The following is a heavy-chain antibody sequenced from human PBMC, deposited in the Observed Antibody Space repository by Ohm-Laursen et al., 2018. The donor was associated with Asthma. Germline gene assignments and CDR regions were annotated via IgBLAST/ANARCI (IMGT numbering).Heavy chain of an antibody. V-gene: IGHV3-48*01. D-gene: IGHD3-3*01. CDR2: ISRSGGTI. CDR1: GFTSSNS. CDR3: ARAQEASGLYNSYFDY. Sequence: SLRLSCAAPGFTSSNSMNWVRQAPGKGLEWVAYISRSGGTIFYADAVKGRFTISRDNAKSTLYLLLNRLRVEDTAVYYCARAQEASGLYNSYFDYWGQGTLVTVSS. J-gene: IGHJ4*02.